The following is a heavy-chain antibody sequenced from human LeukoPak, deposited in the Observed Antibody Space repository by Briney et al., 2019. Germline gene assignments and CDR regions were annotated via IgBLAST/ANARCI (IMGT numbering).Heavy chain of an antibody. D-gene: IGHD5-24*01. V-gene: IGHV3-74*01. J-gene: IGHJ4*02. CDR3: VRDGDAYNFDY. CDR2: IIRDGSHT. CDR1: GFTFSSYW. Sequence: PGGSLRLSCAASGFTFSSYWMHWVRQAPGKGLVWISRIIRDGSHTDYAGSVEGRFTISRDNARNTLYLQMNSLRAKDTAIYYCVRDGDAYNFDYWGQGTLVTVSS.